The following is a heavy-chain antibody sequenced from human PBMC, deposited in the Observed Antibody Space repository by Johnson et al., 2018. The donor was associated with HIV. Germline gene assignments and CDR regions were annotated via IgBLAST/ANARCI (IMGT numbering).Heavy chain of an antibody. CDR3: ARGCGSRSGSPCCDPFDI. J-gene: IGHJ3*02. Sequence: VQLVESGGGVVRPGGSLILSCAASGFTLSNHWMSWVRQAPGKGLEWVGRTRKKVNSYTTEYAASVKGRFTVSRDDSKNSVYLQMNSLTPEDTAVYYCARGCGSRSGSPCCDPFDIWGQGTMVTVSS. D-gene: IGHD1-26*01. CDR2: TRKKVNSYTT. CDR1: GFTLSNHW. V-gene: IGHV3-72*01.